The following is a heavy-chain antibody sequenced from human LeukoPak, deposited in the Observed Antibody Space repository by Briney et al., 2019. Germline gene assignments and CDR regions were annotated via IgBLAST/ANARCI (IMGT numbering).Heavy chain of an antibody. D-gene: IGHD5-12*01. CDR1: GGSITSGDYS. CDR2: IYHSVTT. Sequence: TSQTLSLTCAVSGGSITSGDYSWSWVRQPPGKALEWIGYIYHSVTTHYNPSLKSRVSISVDRSKNQFSLKLNSVTAADTAVYYCARAHSGYYYFDYWGQGTLVTVSS. V-gene: IGHV4-30-2*01. J-gene: IGHJ4*02. CDR3: ARAHSGYYYFDY.